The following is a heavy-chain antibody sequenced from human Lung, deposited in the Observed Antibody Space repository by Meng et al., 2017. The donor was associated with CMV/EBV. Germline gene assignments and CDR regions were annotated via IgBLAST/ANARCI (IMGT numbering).Heavy chain of an antibody. CDR3: AGSRSGRYSPFDY. V-gene: IGHV3-21*01. D-gene: IGHD6-19*01. J-gene: IGHJ4*02. CDR2: ISYTSHYI. Sequence: GEXXKISCAASGFTFSSFTMNRVRQAPGKGLEWVSSISYTSHYIYYADSLKGRFTISRDNARNSLYLQMNSLRAEDTAVYYCAGSRSGRYSPFDYWGQGTXVTVSS. CDR1: GFTFSSFT.